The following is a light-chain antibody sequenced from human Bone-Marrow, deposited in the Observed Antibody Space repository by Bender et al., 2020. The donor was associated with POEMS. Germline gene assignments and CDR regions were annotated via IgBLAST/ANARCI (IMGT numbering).Light chain of an antibody. CDR1: SSDVGTYNL. V-gene: IGLV2-23*02. CDR3: SSYAGRSTVI. Sequence: QSALTQPASVSGSPGQSITISCTGTSSDVGTYNLVSWYQQHPGKAPKFMIYEVTLRPSGVSNRFSGSKSGNTAFLTISGLQAEDEADYYCSSYAGRSTVIFGGGTKLTVL. CDR2: EVT. J-gene: IGLJ2*01.